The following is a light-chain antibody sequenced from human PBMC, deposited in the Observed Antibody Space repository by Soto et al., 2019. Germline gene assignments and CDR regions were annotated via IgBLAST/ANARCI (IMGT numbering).Light chain of an antibody. CDR1: SSDVGGHNH. J-gene: IGLJ2*01. CDR2: EVS. CDR3: SSCAGNMNLI. V-gene: IGLV2-8*01. Sequence: QSALTQPPSASGSPGQSVTISCTGSSSDVGGHNHVSWYQQHPGKAPKLMIYEVSKRPSGVPDRFSGSKSVNTASLTVSGLQAEDEADYYCSSCAGNMNLIFGGGTKLTVL.